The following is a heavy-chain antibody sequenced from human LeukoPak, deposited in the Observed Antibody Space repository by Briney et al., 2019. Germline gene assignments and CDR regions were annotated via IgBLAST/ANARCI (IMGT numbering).Heavy chain of an antibody. CDR3: ANLHGDYRDY. J-gene: IGHJ4*02. CDR1: GFTFCDFA. CDR2: ISWNSGNI. V-gene: IGHV3-9*01. D-gene: IGHD4-17*01. Sequence: GGSLRLSCAASGFTFCDFAMHWVRQAPGKGLEWVSGISWNSGNIGYADSVKGRFTISRGNAKNSLYLQMNSLRAEDTALYYCANLHGDYRDYWGQGTLVTVSS.